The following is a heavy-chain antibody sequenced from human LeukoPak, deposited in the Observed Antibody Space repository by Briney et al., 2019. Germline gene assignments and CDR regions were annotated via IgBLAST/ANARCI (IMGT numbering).Heavy chain of an antibody. CDR3: AKPQYSSSHNNPFAF. Sequence: PGGSLRLSCAASGLTFTNFDMSWVRQAPGKGLEWVSTISGSGGSTNYADSERGRFTISRDNSKNTLYLQMNSLRAEDTAIYYCAKPQYSSSHNNPFAFWGQGTMVTVSS. CDR1: GLTFTNFD. V-gene: IGHV3-23*01. D-gene: IGHD6-13*01. J-gene: IGHJ3*01. CDR2: ISGSGGST.